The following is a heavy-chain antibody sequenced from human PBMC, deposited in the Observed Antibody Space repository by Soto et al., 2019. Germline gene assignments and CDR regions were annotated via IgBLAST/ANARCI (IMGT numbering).Heavy chain of an antibody. CDR3: ASVSTMVRGALDY. Sequence: QLQLQESGSGLVKPSQTLSLTCAVSGGSISSGGYSWSWIRQPPGKGLEWIGYIYHSGSTYYNPSLKSRVNISVGRSKNQFPLKLSYVTAADMTVYYCASVSTMVRGALDYWGQGTLVTVSS. V-gene: IGHV4-30-2*01. J-gene: IGHJ4*02. D-gene: IGHD3-10*01. CDR2: IYHSGST. CDR1: GGSISSGGYS.